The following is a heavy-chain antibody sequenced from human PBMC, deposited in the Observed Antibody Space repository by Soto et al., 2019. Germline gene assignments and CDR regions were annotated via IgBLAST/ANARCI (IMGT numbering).Heavy chain of an antibody. J-gene: IGHJ4*02. CDR2: ISGSGGST. CDR3: AKLPAAQSYHDF. V-gene: IGHV3-23*01. Sequence: GGYLRLSCAASGFTFITYAMSWVRQAPGKRLEWVSIISGSGGSTYYPDSVKGRFTISRDNSKNTLYLQMNSLRADDTAVYYCAKLPAAQSYHDFWGQGTLVIGSS. CDR1: GFTFITYA. D-gene: IGHD2-2*01.